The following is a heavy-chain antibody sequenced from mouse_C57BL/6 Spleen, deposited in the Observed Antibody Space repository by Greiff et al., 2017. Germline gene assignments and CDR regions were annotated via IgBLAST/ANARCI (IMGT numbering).Heavy chain of an antibody. CDR1: GYTFTSYW. Sequence: VQLQQSGAELVKPGASVKLSCKASGYTFTSYWMHWVKQRPGQGLEWIGMIHPNSGSTNYNEKFKSKATLTVDKSSSTAYMQLSSLTSEDSAVYYCARAYYSSMDYAMDYWGQGTSVTVSS. J-gene: IGHJ4*01. D-gene: IGHD1-1*01. V-gene: IGHV1-64*01. CDR2: IHPNSGST. CDR3: ARAYYSSMDYAMDY.